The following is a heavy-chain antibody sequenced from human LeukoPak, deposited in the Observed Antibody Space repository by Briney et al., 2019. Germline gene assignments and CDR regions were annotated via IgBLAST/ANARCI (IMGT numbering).Heavy chain of an antibody. CDR3: ARVGIRVAINFDN. CDR1: GYTFTGYY. D-gene: IGHD5-12*01. CDR2: INPNSGGT. Sequence: ASVKVSCKASGYTFTGYYIHWVRQAPGQGLEWMGWINPNSGGTNYAQKFQGRVTMTRDTSISTAYMELSRLRSDETAVYYCARVGIRVAINFDNWGKGALVTVSS. V-gene: IGHV1-2*02. J-gene: IGHJ4*02.